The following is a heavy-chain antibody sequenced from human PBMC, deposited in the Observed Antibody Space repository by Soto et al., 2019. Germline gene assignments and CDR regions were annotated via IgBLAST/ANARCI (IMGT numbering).Heavy chain of an antibody. CDR2: INHSGST. J-gene: IGHJ6*04. D-gene: IGHD3-10*01. CDR3: SRGLSMVRGKNYYGMAV. V-gene: IGHV4-34*01. CDR1: GGSFSGYY. Sequence: SDTLSLTCAVYGGSFSGYYWSWSRQPPGKGLEWIGEINHSGSTNYNPSLKSRVTISVDTSKNQFSLKLSAVTAADTAVYYGSRGLSMVRGKNYYGMAVWGKGPMVT.